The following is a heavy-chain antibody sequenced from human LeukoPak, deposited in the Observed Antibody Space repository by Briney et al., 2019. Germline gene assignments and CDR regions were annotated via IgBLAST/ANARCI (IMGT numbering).Heavy chain of an antibody. CDR2: IYPGDSDT. CDR1: RYSFTSYW. D-gene: IGHD3-10*01. J-gene: IGHJ4*02. V-gene: IGHV5-51*01. CDR3: ARLRGSGSYLVDY. Sequence: GESLKISCKGSRYSFTSYWIGWVRQMPGRGPEWMGIIYPGDSDTRYSPSFQGQVTISADKSISTAYVQWSSLKVSDTAMYYCARLRGSGSYLVDYWGQGTLVTVSS.